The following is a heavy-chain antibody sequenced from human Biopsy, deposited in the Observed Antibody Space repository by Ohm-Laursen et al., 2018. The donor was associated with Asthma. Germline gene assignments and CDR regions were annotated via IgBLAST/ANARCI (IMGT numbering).Heavy chain of an antibody. V-gene: IGHV3-64D*08. CDR3: VKDHSAGYYYFDD. CDR1: GFTFSSYS. Sequence: SLRLSCSAPGFTFSSYSMHWVRQAPGRGPEYVSFIATDGSNKFYADSVKGRFTVSRDNSKHTLYLHMTGLRADDTGVYYCVKDHSAGYYYFDDWGQGAQVTVPS. J-gene: IGHJ4*02. D-gene: IGHD2-21*01. CDR2: IATDGSNK.